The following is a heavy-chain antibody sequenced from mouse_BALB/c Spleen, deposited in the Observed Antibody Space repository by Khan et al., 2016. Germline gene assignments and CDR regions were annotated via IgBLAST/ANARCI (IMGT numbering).Heavy chain of an antibody. CDR3: ERQGISTDFDY. V-gene: IGHV10-1*02. J-gene: IGHJ2*01. CDR1: GFTFNTYA. Sequence: EVQLVESGGGLVQPKGSLKLSCAASGFTFNTYAMNWVRQAPGKGLEWLVRISNKNNHYETYYADSVKDRFTISRDDSQSMLYLQMNNLETEDTAMYYCERQGISTDFDYWSQGTTLTVSS. D-gene: IGHD1-1*01. CDR2: ISNKNNHYET.